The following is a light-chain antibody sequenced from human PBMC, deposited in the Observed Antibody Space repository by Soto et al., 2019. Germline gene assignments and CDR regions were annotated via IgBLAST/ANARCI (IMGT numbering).Light chain of an antibody. V-gene: IGKV2-28*01. CDR1: QSLLHSNGFNY. Sequence: DIVMTQSPLSLPVTPGEPASISCRSSQSLLHSNGFNYLDWYLQKPGQSPQLLIYLGSNRASGVPARFSGSGSGTDFTLKISRVEAEDVGVYYCMQALQTRYTFGQGTKVDIK. CDR2: LGS. CDR3: MQALQTRYT. J-gene: IGKJ2*01.